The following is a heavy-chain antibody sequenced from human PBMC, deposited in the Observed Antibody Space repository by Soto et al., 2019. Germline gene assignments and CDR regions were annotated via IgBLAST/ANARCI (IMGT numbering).Heavy chain of an antibody. CDR2: IWYDGSNK. J-gene: IGHJ6*02. CDR3: ARELRGYSYFAYYGMDV. V-gene: IGHV3-33*01. Sequence: QVPLVESGGGVVQPGRSLRLSCAASGFTFSGYGMHWVRQAPGKGLEWVANIWYDGSNKYYADSVKGRFTISRDDSXNXQYLQMNSLRAEDTAVYYCARELRGYSYFAYYGMDVWGQGTTVTVSS. D-gene: IGHD5-18*01. CDR1: GFTFSGYG.